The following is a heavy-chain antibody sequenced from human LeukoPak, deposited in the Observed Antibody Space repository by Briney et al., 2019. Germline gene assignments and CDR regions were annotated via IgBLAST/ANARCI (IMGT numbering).Heavy chain of an antibody. D-gene: IGHD4-17*01. Sequence: ASVKVSCKASGGTFSSYAISWVRQAPGQGPEWMGGIIPIFGTANYAQKFQGRVTITADESTSTAYMELSSLRSEDTAVYYCARNAVPDRPFSGMDVWGKGTTVTVSS. V-gene: IGHV1-69*13. CDR2: IIPIFGTA. CDR1: GGTFSSYA. CDR3: ARNAVPDRPFSGMDV. J-gene: IGHJ6*04.